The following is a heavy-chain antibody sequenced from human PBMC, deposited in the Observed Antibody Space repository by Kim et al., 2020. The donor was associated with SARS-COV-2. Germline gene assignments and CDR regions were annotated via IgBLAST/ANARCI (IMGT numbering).Heavy chain of an antibody. V-gene: IGHV1-8*01. CDR3: LWFGDSYYYGMDV. Sequence: YAQKFQGRVTMTRNTSISTAYMELSSLRSEDTAVYYCLWFGDSYYYGMDVWGQGTTVTVSS. D-gene: IGHD3-10*01. J-gene: IGHJ6*02.